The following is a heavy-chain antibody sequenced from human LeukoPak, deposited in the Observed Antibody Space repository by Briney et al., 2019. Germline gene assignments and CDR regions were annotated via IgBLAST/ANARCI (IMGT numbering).Heavy chain of an antibody. CDR2: IYYSGST. D-gene: IGHD3-9*01. Sequence: SETLSLTCTVSGGPISSYYWSWIRQPPGKGLEWIGYIYYSGSTNDNPSLKSRVTISVDTSKNQFSLKLSSVTAADTAVYYWASVNYDILTGYYFDYWGQGTLVTVSS. CDR3: ASVNYDILTGYYFDY. J-gene: IGHJ4*02. V-gene: IGHV4-59*01. CDR1: GGPISSYY.